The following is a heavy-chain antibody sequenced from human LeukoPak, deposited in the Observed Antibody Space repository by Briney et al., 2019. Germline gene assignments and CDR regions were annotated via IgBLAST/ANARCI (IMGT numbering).Heavy chain of an antibody. D-gene: IGHD6-19*01. CDR3: AKDLSSGSRRAY. CDR1: GFTFSSYA. V-gene: IGHV3-23*01. J-gene: IGHJ4*02. CDR2: ISGSGGST. Sequence: GGSLRLSCAASGFTFSSYAMSWVRQAPGKGLEWVSDISGSGGSTYYADSVKGRFTISRDNSKNTLYLQMNSLRAEDTGVYYCAKDLSSGSRRAYWGQGTLVTVSS.